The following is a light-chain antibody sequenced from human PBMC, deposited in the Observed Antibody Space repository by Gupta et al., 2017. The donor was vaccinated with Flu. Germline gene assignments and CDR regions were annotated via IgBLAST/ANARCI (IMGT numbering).Light chain of an antibody. CDR1: QSISTY. CDR2: DAS. CDR3: QRHSNKPPYT. V-gene: IGKV3-11*01. J-gene: IGKJ2*01. Sequence: EIELTQSLATLSLSPAERHTLSPRASQSISTYLAWYQKKPCPAPTLLIYDASTRATSIPARISSSGSGTNFTLTTSSLEPEDFSVYYCQRHSNKPPYTFGQGTRLE.